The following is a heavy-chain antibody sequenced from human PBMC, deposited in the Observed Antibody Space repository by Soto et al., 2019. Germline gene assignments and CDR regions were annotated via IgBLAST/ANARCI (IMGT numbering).Heavy chain of an antibody. D-gene: IGHD3-9*01. V-gene: IGHV1-69*13. CDR1: GGTFSSYA. CDR3: ARDKGRQRLRYFDWLFG. Sequence: SVKVSCKASGGTFSSYAISWVRQAPGQGLEWMGGIIPIFGTANYAQKFRGRVTITADESTSTAYMELSSLRSEDTAVYYCARDKGRQRLRYFDWLFGWGQGTLVTVSS. J-gene: IGHJ4*02. CDR2: IIPIFGTA.